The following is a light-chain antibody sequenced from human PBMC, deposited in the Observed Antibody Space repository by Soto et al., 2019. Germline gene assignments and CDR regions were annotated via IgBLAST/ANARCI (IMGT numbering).Light chain of an antibody. CDR3: MSYIDSTSTHWV. Sequence: QSALTQPASVSGSPGQSITISCTGTSSDVGHPYNYVSWYQQHPGKAPKLLIFKVSNRPSRISGRFSGSKSGNTASLTISGLQAEDEADYYCMSYIDSTSTHWVLGGGTKLTVL. CDR2: KVS. CDR1: SSDVGHPYNY. J-gene: IGLJ3*02. V-gene: IGLV2-14*03.